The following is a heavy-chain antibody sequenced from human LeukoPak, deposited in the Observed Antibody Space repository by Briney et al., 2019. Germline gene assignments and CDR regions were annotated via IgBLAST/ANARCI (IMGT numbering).Heavy chain of an antibody. V-gene: IGHV3-23*01. CDR2: ISGSGGST. CDR3: SRGGYSHAFDI. CDR1: GFTFSSYA. J-gene: IGHJ3*02. D-gene: IGHD2-15*01. Sequence: AGGSLRLSCAASGFTFSSYAMSWARQAPGKGLEWVSAISGSGGSTYYADSVKGRFTISRDNAKNTLYLQMDSLRAEDTAVYYCSRGGYSHAFDIWGQGTMVTVSS.